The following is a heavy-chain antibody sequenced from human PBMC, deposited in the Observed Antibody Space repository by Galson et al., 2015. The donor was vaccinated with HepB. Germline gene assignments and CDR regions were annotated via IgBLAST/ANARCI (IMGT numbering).Heavy chain of an antibody. CDR2: ISSSSVYI. J-gene: IGHJ4*02. Sequence: SLRLSCAASGFTFSIYSMNWVRQALGKGLEWVSSISSSSVYIYSTDSVKGRFTISRDNAKNSLYLQMNSLRAEDTAVYYCARGRMAAAGTTLDYWGQGTLVVVSS. CDR1: GFTFSIYS. V-gene: IGHV3-21*01. D-gene: IGHD6-13*01. CDR3: ARGRMAAAGTTLDY.